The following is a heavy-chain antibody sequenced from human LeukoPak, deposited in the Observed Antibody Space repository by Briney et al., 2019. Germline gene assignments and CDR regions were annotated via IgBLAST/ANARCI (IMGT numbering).Heavy chain of an antibody. Sequence: GGSLRLSCVASGFTFSSYGMNWVRQAPGKGLEWVSAITGSGGSTEYADSVKGRFTISRDSSKNTLYLQMNSLRADDTAVYYCAKSGSIWYYFDYWGQGTLVTVSS. CDR3: AKSGSIWYYFDY. D-gene: IGHD6-13*01. J-gene: IGHJ4*02. CDR1: GFTFSSYG. V-gene: IGHV3-23*01. CDR2: ITGSGGST.